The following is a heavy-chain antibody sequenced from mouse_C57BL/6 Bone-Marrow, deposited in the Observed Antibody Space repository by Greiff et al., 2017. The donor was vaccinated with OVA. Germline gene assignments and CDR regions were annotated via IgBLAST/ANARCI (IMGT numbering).Heavy chain of an antibody. D-gene: IGHD2-3*01. CDR2: FYPGSGSI. V-gene: IGHV1-62-2*01. J-gene: IGHJ1*03. CDR1: GYTFTEYT. CDR3: ARHEDRGWLGDWYFDV. Sequence: VQLQESGAELVKPGASVKLSCKASGYTFTEYTIHWVKQRSGQGLEWIGWFYPGSGSIKYNEKFKDKATLTADKSSSTVYMELSRLTSEDSAVYFCARHEDRGWLGDWYFDVWGTGTTVTVSS.